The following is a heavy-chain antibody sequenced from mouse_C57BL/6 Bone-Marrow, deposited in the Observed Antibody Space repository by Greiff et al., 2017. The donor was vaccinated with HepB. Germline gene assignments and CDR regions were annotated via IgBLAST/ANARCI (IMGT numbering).Heavy chain of an antibody. D-gene: IGHD1-1*01. CDR1: GFTFTDYY. J-gene: IGHJ1*03. CDR3: AKIPVIYYYGKNWYFDV. Sequence: EVQLVESGGGLVQPGGSLSLSCAASGFTFTDYYMSWVRQPPGKALEWLGFIRNKANGYTTEYSASVKGRFTISRDNSQSILYLQMNALRAEDSATYYCAKIPVIYYYGKNWYFDVWGTGTTVTVSS. V-gene: IGHV7-3*03. CDR2: IRNKANGYTT.